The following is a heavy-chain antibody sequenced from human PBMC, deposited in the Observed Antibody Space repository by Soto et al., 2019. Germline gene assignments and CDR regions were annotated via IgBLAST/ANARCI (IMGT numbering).Heavy chain of an antibody. CDR3: ATNWNFDY. CDR2: IKNKMEGGTT. J-gene: IGHJ4*02. Sequence: EVQLVESGGGLVKPGGSLRLSCAASGFTLSNAWVSWVRQAPGKGLEWVGRIKNKMEGGTTDYAEPVKGRFTISRDNSKNMFYLQMNSLITADTAGYYWATNWNFDYWGQGTLVTVSS. V-gene: IGHV3-15*01. D-gene: IGHD3-3*01. CDR1: GFTLSNAW.